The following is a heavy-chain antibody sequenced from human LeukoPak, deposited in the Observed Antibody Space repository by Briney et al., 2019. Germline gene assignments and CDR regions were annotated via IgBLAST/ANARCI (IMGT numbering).Heavy chain of an antibody. Sequence: ASVKVSCKASGGTFSSYAINWVRQAPGQGLEWMGRIIPIFGTANYAQKFQGRVTITTDESTSTAYMELSSLRSEDTAVYYCARGSRDYGDYVYDYWGQGTLVTVSS. CDR3: ARGSRDYGDYVYDY. D-gene: IGHD4-17*01. V-gene: IGHV1-69*05. J-gene: IGHJ4*02. CDR1: GGTFSSYA. CDR2: IIPIFGTA.